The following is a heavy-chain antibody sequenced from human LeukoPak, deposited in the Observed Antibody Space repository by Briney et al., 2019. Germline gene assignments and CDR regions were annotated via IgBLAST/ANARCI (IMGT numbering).Heavy chain of an antibody. D-gene: IGHD2-21*02. Sequence: PGRSLRLSCAASGFTFSSYAMHWVRQAPGKGLEWVAVISYDGSKKYYANSVKGRFTFSRDNSKNMLSLQMNSLRAEDTALYFCAKDGCGGDCYSFFDYWGQGSLVTVSS. CDR3: AKDGCGGDCYSFFDY. CDR2: ISYDGSKK. CDR1: GFTFSSYA. J-gene: IGHJ4*02. V-gene: IGHV3-30*18.